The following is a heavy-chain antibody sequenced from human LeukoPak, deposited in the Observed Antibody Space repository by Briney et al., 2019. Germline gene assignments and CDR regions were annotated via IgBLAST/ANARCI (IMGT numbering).Heavy chain of an antibody. J-gene: IGHJ4*02. CDR2: IKEDGGED. D-gene: IGHD5-24*01. CDR1: GFTFSRAW. V-gene: IGHV3-7*01. Sequence: GGSLRLSCAASGFTFSRAWMSWVRQAPGKGLEWVANIKEDGGEDYYADSVKGRFAISKDNAKNSLYLQMNNLRAEDTAMYYCARDADGYEDWGQGTLVIVSS. CDR3: ARDADGYED.